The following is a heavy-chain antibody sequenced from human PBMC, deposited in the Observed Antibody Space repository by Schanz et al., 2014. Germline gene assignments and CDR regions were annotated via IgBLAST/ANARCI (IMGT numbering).Heavy chain of an antibody. CDR1: GYNITSND. V-gene: IGHV1-8*01. Sequence: QVQLVQSGAEVKKPGSSVKVSCKASGYNITSNDVTWVRQATGQGLEWMGWMNPNSGNTGYAQKFQGRVTMTRDTSTSTVYMELSSLRSEDTAVYYCARDRLECGAECYSVEVFEIWGQGTLVIVSS. D-gene: IGHD2-21*01. J-gene: IGHJ4*02. CDR3: ARDRLECGAECYSVEVFEI. CDR2: MNPNSGNT.